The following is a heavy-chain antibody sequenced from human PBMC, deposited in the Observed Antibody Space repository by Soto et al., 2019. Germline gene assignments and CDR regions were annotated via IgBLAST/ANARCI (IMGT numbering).Heavy chain of an antibody. Sequence: PGGSLRLSCVASGFTFSSYAMSWVRQAPQKGLEWVSTLTRSATTVYAASVRGRFTISRDNSKNTLYLLMDSLRAEDTAVYYCVREFTPGSPNYDYWGLGTLVT. D-gene: IGHD3-10*01. CDR2: LTRSATT. CDR1: GFTFSSYA. V-gene: IGHV3-23*01. J-gene: IGHJ4*02. CDR3: VREFTPGSPNYDY.